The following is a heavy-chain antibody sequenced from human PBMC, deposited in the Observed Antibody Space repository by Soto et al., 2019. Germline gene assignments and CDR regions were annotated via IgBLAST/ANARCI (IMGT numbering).Heavy chain of an antibody. D-gene: IGHD5-12*01. V-gene: IGHV1-18*01. J-gene: IGHJ6*02. CDR1: GYTFTRSG. CDR3: AREGVAHYYYYGMDV. CDR2: ISRYNGDT. Sequence: QVQLVQSGAEVKKPGASVKVSCKASGYTFTRSGISWVRQAPGQGPEWMGWISRYNGDTNYAQTFQGRVTMTTDPSTSTAYMELRSLRSDDTAVYYCAREGVAHYYYYGMDVWGQGTPVTVSS.